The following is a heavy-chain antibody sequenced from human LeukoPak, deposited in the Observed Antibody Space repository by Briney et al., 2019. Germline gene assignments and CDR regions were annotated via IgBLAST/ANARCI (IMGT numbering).Heavy chain of an antibody. CDR1: GGSISSYY. CDR3: ARGHTYSSNWRYFAY. J-gene: IGHJ4*02. CDR2: IYYSGST. V-gene: IGHV4-59*01. Sequence: SETLSLTCTVSGGSISSYYWSWIRQPPGKGLEWIGYIYYSGSTNYNPSFKSRVTISVDTSKNQFSLKLSSVTAADTAVYYCARGHTYSSNWRYFAYWGQGTLVTVSS. D-gene: IGHD6-13*01.